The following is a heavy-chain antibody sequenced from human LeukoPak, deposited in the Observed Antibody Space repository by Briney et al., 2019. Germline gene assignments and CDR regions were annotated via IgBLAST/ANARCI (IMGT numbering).Heavy chain of an antibody. J-gene: IGHJ4*02. D-gene: IGHD3-10*01. Sequence: GGSLRLYRAASGFTFSSYAMNWVRQAPGQGLEWLAVISYDGSNEYYADSVKGRFTISRDNSKNTLFLQMNSLRAEDTAVFYCARDSYGFDYWGQGTLVTVSS. CDR3: ARDSYGFDY. V-gene: IGHV3-30-3*01. CDR1: GFTFSSYA. CDR2: ISYDGSNE.